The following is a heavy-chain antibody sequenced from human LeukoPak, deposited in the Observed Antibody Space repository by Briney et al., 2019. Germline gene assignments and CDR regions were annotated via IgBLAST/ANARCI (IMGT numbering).Heavy chain of an antibody. CDR1: GGTFSSYA. V-gene: IGHV1-69*13. CDR3: ARGPVENCSGGSCYDYGMDV. J-gene: IGHJ6*04. CDR2: IIPIFGTA. Sequence: SVKVSCKASGGTFSSYAISWVRQAPGQGLEWMGGIIPIFGTANYAQKFQGRVTITADESTSTAYMELSSLRSEDTAAYYCARGPVENCSGGSCYDYGMDVWGKGTTVTVSS. D-gene: IGHD2-15*01.